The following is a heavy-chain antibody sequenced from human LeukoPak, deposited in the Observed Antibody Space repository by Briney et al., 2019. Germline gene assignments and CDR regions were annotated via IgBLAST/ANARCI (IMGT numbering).Heavy chain of an antibody. J-gene: IGHJ4*02. CDR3: ASLPGYSSGWYVPFDY. V-gene: IGHV4-38-2*02. CDR1: GYSISSGYY. CDR2: IYHSGST. Sequence: PSETLSLTCTVSGYSISSGYYWGWIRQPPGKGLEWIGSIYHSGSTYYNPSLKSRVTISVDTSKNQFSLKLSSVTAADTAVYYCASLPGYSSGWYVPFDYWGQGTLVTVSS. D-gene: IGHD6-19*01.